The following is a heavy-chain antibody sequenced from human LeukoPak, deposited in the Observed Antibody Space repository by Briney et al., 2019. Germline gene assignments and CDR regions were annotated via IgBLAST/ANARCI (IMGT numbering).Heavy chain of an antibody. CDR1: GGTVSSYA. D-gene: IGHD2-15*01. V-gene: IGHV1-69*06. J-gene: IGHJ4*02. Sequence: ASVEVSCKASGGTVSSYAISWVRQAPGQGLEWMGGIIPIFGTANYAQKLQGRVTITADKSTSTAYMELSSLRSEDTAVYYCARGADGSYCSGGSCYSTPYYYFDYWGQGTLVTVSS. CDR2: IIPIFGTA. CDR3: ARGADGSYCSGGSCYSTPYYYFDY.